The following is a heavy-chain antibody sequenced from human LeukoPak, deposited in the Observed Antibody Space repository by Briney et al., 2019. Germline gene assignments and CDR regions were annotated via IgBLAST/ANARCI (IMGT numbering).Heavy chain of an antibody. CDR1: GYTFSRCA. CDR3: ARARIGAYYDSSGYYNY. CDR2: INPNSGGT. V-gene: IGHV1-2*02. D-gene: IGHD3-22*01. J-gene: IGHJ4*02. Sequence: ASVKVSCKASGYTFSRCALHWVRQAPGQRLEWMGWINPNSGGTNYAQKFQGRVTMTRDTSISTAYMELSRLRSDDTAVYYCARARIGAYYDSSGYYNYWGQGTLVTVSS.